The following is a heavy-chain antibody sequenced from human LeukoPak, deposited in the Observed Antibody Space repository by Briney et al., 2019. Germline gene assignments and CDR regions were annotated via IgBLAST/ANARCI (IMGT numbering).Heavy chain of an antibody. CDR3: ARDRAVAGTENDY. CDR2: ISWNSGSI. Sequence: PGGSLRLSCAASGFTFDDYAMHWVRQAPGKGLEWVSGISWNSGSIGYADSVKGRFTISRDNAKNSLYLQMNSLRAEDTAVYYCARDRAVAGTENDYWGQGTLVTVSS. J-gene: IGHJ4*02. CDR1: GFTFDDYA. D-gene: IGHD6-19*01. V-gene: IGHV3-9*01.